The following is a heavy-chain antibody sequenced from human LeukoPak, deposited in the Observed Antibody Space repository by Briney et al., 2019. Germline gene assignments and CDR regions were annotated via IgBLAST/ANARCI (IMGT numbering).Heavy chain of an antibody. Sequence: GGSLRLSCAASGFTFNYYGMHWVRQAPGKGLEWVASIRYDGYDKYYADSVKGRFTISRDNYNNTLYLEMSSLRVDDTAVYYCAKDLMRDRWFGESWGQGTLVTVSS. D-gene: IGHD3-10*01. CDR1: GFTFNYYG. CDR2: IRYDGYDK. CDR3: AKDLMRDRWFGES. J-gene: IGHJ5*02. V-gene: IGHV3-30*02.